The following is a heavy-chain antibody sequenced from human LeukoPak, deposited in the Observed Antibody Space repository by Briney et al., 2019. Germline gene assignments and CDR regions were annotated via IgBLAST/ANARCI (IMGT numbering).Heavy chain of an antibody. J-gene: IGHJ5*02. Sequence: PSETLSLTCAVYGGSFSGYYWSWIRQPPGKGLEWIGEINHSGSTSSNPSLKSRVTISVDTSKNQFSLKLSSVTAADTAVYYCARGNVTKDCSSASCHAPKNWFDPWGQGTLVTVSS. CDR1: GGSFSGYY. CDR2: INHSGST. CDR3: ARGNVTKDCSSASCHAPKNWFDP. V-gene: IGHV4-34*01. D-gene: IGHD2-2*01.